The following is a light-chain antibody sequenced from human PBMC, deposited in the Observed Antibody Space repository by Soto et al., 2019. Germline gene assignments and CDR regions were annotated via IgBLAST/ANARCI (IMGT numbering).Light chain of an antibody. V-gene: IGKV3-15*01. J-gene: IGKJ1*01. Sequence: EKVMTQSPATLSVSPGERVTLSCRASQSVRNNLAWYQQKPGQAPRLLIYGASTRATGIPGRFSGSGSGTEFTLTISSLQSEDFAVYYCQHYDTWPVTFGPGTKVDIK. CDR3: QHYDTWPVT. CDR1: QSVRNN. CDR2: GAS.